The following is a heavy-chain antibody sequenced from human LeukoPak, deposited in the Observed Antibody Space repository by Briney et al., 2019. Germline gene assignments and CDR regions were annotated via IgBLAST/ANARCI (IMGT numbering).Heavy chain of an antibody. J-gene: IGHJ5*02. D-gene: IGHD6-13*01. CDR2: ISAYNGNT. Sequence: ASVKVSCKASGYTFTSYGFNWVRQAPGQGLEWMGWISAYNGNTNYAQKLQGRVTMTTDTSTSTAYMDLRSLRSDDTAVYYCARYSTETGWFDPWGQGTLVTVSS. V-gene: IGHV1-18*01. CDR3: ARYSTETGWFDP. CDR1: GYTFTSYG.